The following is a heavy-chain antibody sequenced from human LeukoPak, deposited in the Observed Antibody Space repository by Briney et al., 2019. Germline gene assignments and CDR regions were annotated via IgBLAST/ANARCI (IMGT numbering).Heavy chain of an antibody. D-gene: IGHD6-19*01. Sequence: GGSLRLSCAGSGFIFNNYAMHWVRQPPGKGLEWVSGISWNSGTIDYADSVRGRFTISRDNAKSSLYLQMDSLRVEDTAFYYCAKDNRRHYTSGPNPDSLHWGQGALVTVSS. CDR2: ISWNSGTI. CDR1: GFIFNNYA. J-gene: IGHJ4*02. V-gene: IGHV3-9*01. CDR3: AKDNRRHYTSGPNPDSLH.